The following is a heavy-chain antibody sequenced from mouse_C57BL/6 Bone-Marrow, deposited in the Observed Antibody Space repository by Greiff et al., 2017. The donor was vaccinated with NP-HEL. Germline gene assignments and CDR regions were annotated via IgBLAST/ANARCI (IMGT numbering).Heavy chain of an antibody. Sequence: QVQLQQPGAELVKPGASVKLSCKASGYTFTSYWMQWVKQRPGQGLEWIGEIDPSDGYTNYNQKFQGKATLTVDTSSSTAYMQLSSLTSEDSAVYDCARWPWLLPWLAYWGQGTLVTVSA. CDR3: ARWPWLLPWLAY. CDR2: IDPSDGYT. J-gene: IGHJ3*01. D-gene: IGHD2-3*01. CDR1: GYTFTSYW. V-gene: IGHV1-50*01.